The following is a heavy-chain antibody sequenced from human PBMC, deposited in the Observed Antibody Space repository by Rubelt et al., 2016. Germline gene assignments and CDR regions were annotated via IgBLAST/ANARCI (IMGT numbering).Heavy chain of an antibody. CDR1: GGSFSGYY. CDR3: ARSLGDCSNTICYVGSVGY. J-gene: IGHJ4*02. Sequence: KPSETLSLTCAVYGGSFSGYYWSWIRQPPGKGLEWVSSISSSSSYIYYADSVKGRFTISSDNAKKSLYLQMNSLRAEDTAVYYCARSLGDCSNTICYVGSVGYWGQGTLVTVPS. V-gene: IGHV3-21*01. D-gene: IGHD2-2*01. CDR2: ISSSSSYI.